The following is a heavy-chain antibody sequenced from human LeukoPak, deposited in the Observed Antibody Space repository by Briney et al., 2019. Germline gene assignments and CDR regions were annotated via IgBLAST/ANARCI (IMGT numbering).Heavy chain of an antibody. Sequence: SETLSLTCAVYGGSFSGYYWSWIRQPPGKGLEWIGEINHSGSTNYNPSLKSRVTISVGTSKNQFSLKLSSVTAADTAVYYCAKRRWDYSSSRRAFDIWGQGTMVTVSS. J-gene: IGHJ3*02. D-gene: IGHD6-13*01. CDR1: GGSFSGYY. CDR2: INHSGST. V-gene: IGHV4-34*01. CDR3: AKRRWDYSSSRRAFDI.